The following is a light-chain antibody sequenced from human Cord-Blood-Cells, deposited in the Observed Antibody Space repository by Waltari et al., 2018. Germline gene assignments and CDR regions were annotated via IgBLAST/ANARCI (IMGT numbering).Light chain of an antibody. Sequence: QSALTQPPSASGSPGQSVTISCTGTSSYVGGSNYVSWYQQHPGKAPKLMIYEVSKRPSGVPDRFSGSKSGNTASLTVSGLQAEDEADYYCSSYAGSNNFDVFGTGTKVTVL. CDR3: SSYAGSNNFDV. CDR1: SSYVGGSNY. CDR2: EVS. V-gene: IGLV2-8*01. J-gene: IGLJ1*01.